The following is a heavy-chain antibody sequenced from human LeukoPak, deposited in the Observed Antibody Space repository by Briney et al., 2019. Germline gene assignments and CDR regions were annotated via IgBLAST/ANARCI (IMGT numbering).Heavy chain of an antibody. D-gene: IGHD2-2*01. J-gene: IGHJ4*02. CDR2: INHSGST. CDR3: ARGRFEGYCSSTSCSVLDY. V-gene: IGHV4-34*01. CDR1: GGSFSGYY. Sequence: SETLSLTCAVYGGSFSGYYWSWIRQPPGKGLEWIGEINHSGSTNYNPSLKSRVTISVDTSKNQFSLKLSSVTAADTAVYYCARGRFEGYCSSTSCSVLDYWGQGTLVTVSS.